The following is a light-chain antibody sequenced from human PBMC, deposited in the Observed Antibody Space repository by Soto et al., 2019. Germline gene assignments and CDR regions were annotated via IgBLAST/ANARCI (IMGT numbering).Light chain of an antibody. CDR2: AAS. V-gene: IGKV3-20*01. CDR1: QSVSSDY. CDR3: QQSYSTWT. J-gene: IGKJ1*01. Sequence: IVLTQSPGTLSLSHGERATLSCRASQSVSSDYLAWYQQRPGQAPRLLIYAASSRATGIPDRFSGSGSGTDFTLTISSLQPEDFATYYCQQSYSTWTFGQGTKVDIK.